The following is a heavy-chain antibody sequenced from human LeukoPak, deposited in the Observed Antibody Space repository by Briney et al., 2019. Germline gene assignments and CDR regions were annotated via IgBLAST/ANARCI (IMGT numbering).Heavy chain of an antibody. Sequence: PGGSLRLSCAASGFTFSSYAMSWVRQAPGKGLEWVSGISGSGGSTYYADSVKGRFTISRDNSKNTLHLQMNSLRAEDTAIYYCATFTSGWSLGYWGQGTLLTVSS. J-gene: IGHJ4*02. D-gene: IGHD6-19*01. V-gene: IGHV3-23*01. CDR2: ISGSGGST. CDR1: GFTFSSYA. CDR3: ATFTSGWSLGY.